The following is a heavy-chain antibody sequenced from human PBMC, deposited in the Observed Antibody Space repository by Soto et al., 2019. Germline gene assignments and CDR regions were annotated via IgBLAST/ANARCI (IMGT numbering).Heavy chain of an antibody. CDR2: IWYDGSNK. D-gene: IGHD1-26*01. CDR3: ARDISGSYPGPFGY. J-gene: IGHJ4*02. CDR1: GFTFSSYG. Sequence: GGSLRLSCAASGFTFSSYGMHWVRQAPGKGLEWVAVIWYDGSNKYYADSVKGRFTISRDNSKNTLYLQMNSLRAEDTAVYYCARDISGSYPGPFGYWGQGTLVTVSS. V-gene: IGHV3-33*01.